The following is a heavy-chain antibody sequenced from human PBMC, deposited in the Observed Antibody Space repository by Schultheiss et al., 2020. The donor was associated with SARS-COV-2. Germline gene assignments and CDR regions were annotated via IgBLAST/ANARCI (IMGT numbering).Heavy chain of an antibody. D-gene: IGHD2-15*01. CDR1: GGSITSYY. V-gene: IGHV4-59*12. J-gene: IGHJ5*02. CDR2: IFYSGST. CDR3: ARVSRRYCSGGSCFAP. Sequence: SETLSLTCTVSGGSITSYYWSWIRQPPGKGLEWIGYIFYSGSTNYNPSLKSRVTISVDTSKNQFSLKLSSVTAADTAVYYCARVSRRYCSGGSCFAPWGQGTLVTVSS.